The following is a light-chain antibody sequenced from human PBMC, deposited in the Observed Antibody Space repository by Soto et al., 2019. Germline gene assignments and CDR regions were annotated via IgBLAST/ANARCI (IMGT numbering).Light chain of an antibody. Sequence: SALTQPASVSGSPGQSITISCTGTSSDVGGYNYVSWYQQHPGKAPKLMIYDVSNRPSGVSNRLSGSKSGNTASLSISGLQAEDEADYYCSSYTSSSTRVFGTGTKLTVL. J-gene: IGLJ1*01. CDR3: SSYTSSSTRV. V-gene: IGLV2-14*01. CDR2: DVS. CDR1: SSDVGGYNY.